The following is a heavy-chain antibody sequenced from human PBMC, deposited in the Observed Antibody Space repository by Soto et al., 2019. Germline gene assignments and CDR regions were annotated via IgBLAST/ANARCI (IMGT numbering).Heavy chain of an antibody. V-gene: IGHV3-9*01. D-gene: IGHD4-17*01. CDR1: GFTFDDYA. CDR2: ISWNSGSI. Sequence: EVQLVESGGGLVQPGRSLRLSCAASGFTFDDYAMHWVRQAPGKGLEWVSGISWNSGSIGYADSVKGRFTISRDNAKNSLYLQMNSLRAEDTALYYCAKDTSVTTSDPGWYFDLWGRGTLVTVSS. CDR3: AKDTSVTTSDPGWYFDL. J-gene: IGHJ2*01.